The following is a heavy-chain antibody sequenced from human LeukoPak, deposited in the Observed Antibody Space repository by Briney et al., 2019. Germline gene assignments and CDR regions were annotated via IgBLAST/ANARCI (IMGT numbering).Heavy chain of an antibody. Sequence: GASVKVSCKASGYTFTSYAMHWVRQAPGQRLEWMGWINAGNGNTKYSQKFQGRVTITRDTSASTAYMELSSLRSEDTAVYYCARDPNYGYYDSKGIDYWGQGTLVTVSS. CDR1: GYTFTSYA. V-gene: IGHV1-3*01. CDR3: ARDPNYGYYDSKGIDY. J-gene: IGHJ4*02. CDR2: INAGNGNT. D-gene: IGHD3-22*01.